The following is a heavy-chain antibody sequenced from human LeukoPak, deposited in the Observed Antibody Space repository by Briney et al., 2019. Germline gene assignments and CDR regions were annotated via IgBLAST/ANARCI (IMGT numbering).Heavy chain of an antibody. J-gene: IGHJ4*02. D-gene: IGHD4-23*01. CDR2: IIPIFGTA. Sequence: SVEVSCKASGYTFTSYAMNWVRQAPGQGLEWMGGIIPIFGTANYAQKFQGRVTITADESTSTAYMELSSLRSEDTAVYYCARVLTTVVNWGQGTLVTVSS. CDR3: ARVLTTVVN. CDR1: GYTFTSYA. V-gene: IGHV1-69*13.